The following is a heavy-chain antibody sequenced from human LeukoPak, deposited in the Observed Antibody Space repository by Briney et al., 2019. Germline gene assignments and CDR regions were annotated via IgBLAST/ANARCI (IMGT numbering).Heavy chain of an antibody. CDR3: ASSSKGGYYYVYFQH. CDR1: GGTFSSYA. J-gene: IGHJ1*01. D-gene: IGHD3-22*01. CDR2: IIPIFGTA. V-gene: IGHV1-69*13. Sequence: VASVKVSCKASGGTFSSYAISWVRQAPGQGLEWMGGIIPIFGTANYAQKFQGRVTITAGESTSTAYMELSSLRSEDAAVYYCASSSKGGYYYVYFQHWGQGTLVTVSS.